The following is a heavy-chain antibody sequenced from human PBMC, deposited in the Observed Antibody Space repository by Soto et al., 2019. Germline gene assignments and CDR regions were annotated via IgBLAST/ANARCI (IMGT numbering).Heavy chain of an antibody. J-gene: IGHJ5*02. CDR3: ARGNNCSGGSCYSFRYWFDP. CDR2: IYHSGST. CDR1: GYSISSGYY. Sequence: SETLSLTCAVSGYSISSGYYWGWIRQPPGKGLEWIGSIYHSGSTYYNPSLKSRVTISVDTSKNQFSLKLSSVTAADTAVYYCARGNNCSGGSCYSFRYWFDPWGRGTLVTVSS. V-gene: IGHV4-38-2*01. D-gene: IGHD2-15*01.